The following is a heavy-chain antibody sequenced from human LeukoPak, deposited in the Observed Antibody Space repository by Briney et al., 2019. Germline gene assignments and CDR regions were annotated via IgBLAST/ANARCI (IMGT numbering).Heavy chain of an antibody. CDR2: IKQDGSEK. J-gene: IGHJ4*02. V-gene: IGHV3-7*01. D-gene: IGHD2-15*01. Sequence: GGSLRLSCAASGFTFSSYWMSWVRQAPGKGLEWVANIKQDGSEKYYVDSVKGRFTISGDNAKNSLYLQMNSLRAEDTAVYYCSSSLGSWFDYWGQGTLVTVSS. CDR3: SSSLGSWFDY. CDR1: GFTFSSYW.